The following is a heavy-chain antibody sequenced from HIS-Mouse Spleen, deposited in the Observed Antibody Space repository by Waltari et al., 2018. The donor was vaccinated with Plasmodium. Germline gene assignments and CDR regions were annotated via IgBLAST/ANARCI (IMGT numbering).Heavy chain of an antibody. Sequence: QVQLQQWGAGLLKPSETLSLPCAVYGGSFSGSYWSWIRQPPGQGMEWIGEINHSGSTNYNPSLKSRVTISVDTSKNQFSLKLSSVTAADTAVYYCARVRRDYCSGGSCYRYWYFDLWGRGTLVTVSS. CDR1: GGSFSGSY. CDR3: ARVRRDYCSGGSCYRYWYFDL. J-gene: IGHJ2*01. V-gene: IGHV4-34*01. CDR2: INHSGST. D-gene: IGHD2-15*01.